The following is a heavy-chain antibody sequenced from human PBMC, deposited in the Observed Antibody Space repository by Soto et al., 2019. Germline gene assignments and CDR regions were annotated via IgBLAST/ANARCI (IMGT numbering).Heavy chain of an antibody. CDR2: IYYSGST. CDR3: ARFTHCSSTSCYVGYFDY. Sequence: SETLSLTCTVSGGSISSSSYYWGWIRQPPGKGLEWIGSIYYSGSTNYNPSLKSRVTISVDTSKNQFSLKLSSVTAADTAVYYCARFTHCSSTSCYVGYFDYWGQGTLVTVSS. V-gene: IGHV4-39*07. J-gene: IGHJ4*02. CDR1: GGSISSSSYY. D-gene: IGHD2-2*01.